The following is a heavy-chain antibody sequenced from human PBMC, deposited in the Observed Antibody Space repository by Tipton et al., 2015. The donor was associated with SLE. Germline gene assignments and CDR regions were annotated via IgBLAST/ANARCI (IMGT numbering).Heavy chain of an antibody. J-gene: IGHJ3*02. CDR2: IYTSGST. CDR1: GGSISSGSYY. CDR3: ARGFGRGDAFDI. Sequence: TLSLTCTVSGGSISSGSYYWSWIRQPAGKGLEWIGRIYTSGSTNYNPSLKSRVTISVDTSKNQFSLKLSSVTAADTAVYYCARGFGRGDAFDIWGQGTMVTVSS. D-gene: IGHD3-10*01. V-gene: IGHV4-61*02.